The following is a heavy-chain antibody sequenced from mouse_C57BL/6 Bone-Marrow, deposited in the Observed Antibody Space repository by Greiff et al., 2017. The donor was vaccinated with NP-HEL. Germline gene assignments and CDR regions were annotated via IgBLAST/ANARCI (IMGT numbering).Heavy chain of an antibody. Sequence: EVKLQQSGPELVKPGASVKISCKASGYTFTDYYMNWVKQSHGKSLEWIGDINPNNGGTSYNQKFKGKATLTVDKSSSTAYMELRSLTSEDSAVYYCARRGDGYYDYWGQGTTLTVSS. D-gene: IGHD2-3*01. CDR1: GYTFTDYY. J-gene: IGHJ2*01. CDR2: INPNNGGT. CDR3: ARRGDGYYDY. V-gene: IGHV1-26*01.